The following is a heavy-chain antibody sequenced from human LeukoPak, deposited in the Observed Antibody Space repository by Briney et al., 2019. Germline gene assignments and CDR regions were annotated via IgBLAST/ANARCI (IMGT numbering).Heavy chain of an antibody. CDR3: ARGGGGLWSFDY. CDR2: IYYSGST. J-gene: IGHJ4*02. Sequence: SETLSLTCTASGGSISSSSYYWGWIRQPPGKGLEWIGSIYYSGSTYYNPSLKSRVTISVDTSKNQFSLKLSSVTAADTAVYYCARGGGGLWSFDYWGQGTLVTVSS. V-gene: IGHV4-39*01. D-gene: IGHD2-21*01. CDR1: GGSISSSSYY.